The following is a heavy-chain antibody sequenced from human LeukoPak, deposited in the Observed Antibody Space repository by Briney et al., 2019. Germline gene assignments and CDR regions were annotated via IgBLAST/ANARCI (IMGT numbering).Heavy chain of an antibody. Sequence: PSETLSLTCTVSGGSISSYYWSWIRQPAGKGLEWIGRIYTSGSTNYNPSLKSRVTMPVDTSKNQFSLKLSSVTAADTAVYYCARDLKYCSSTSCYSFDPWGQGTLVTVSS. CDR1: GGSISSYY. V-gene: IGHV4-4*07. D-gene: IGHD2-2*01. CDR2: IYTSGST. CDR3: ARDLKYCSSTSCYSFDP. J-gene: IGHJ5*02.